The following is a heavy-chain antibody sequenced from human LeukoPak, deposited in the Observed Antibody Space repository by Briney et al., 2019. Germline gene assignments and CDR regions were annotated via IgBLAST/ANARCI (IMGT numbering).Heavy chain of an antibody. CDR1: GYTFTSYY. J-gene: IGHJ4*02. CDR3: ARASSSSGRKFDY. CDR2: INPSGGST. D-gene: IGHD6-6*01. V-gene: IGHV1-46*01. Sequence: ASVKVSCKASGYTFTSYYIHWVRQAPGQGLEWMGIINPSGGSTNYAQKFQGRVTMTRDMSTNTVYMELSSLRSEDTAVYYCARASSSSGRKFDYWGRGSLVTVSS.